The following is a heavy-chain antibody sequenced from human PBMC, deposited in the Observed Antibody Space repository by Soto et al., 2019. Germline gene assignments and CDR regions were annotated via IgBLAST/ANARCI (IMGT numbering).Heavy chain of an antibody. V-gene: IGHV4-59*01. CDR1: GGSISSYY. CDR2: IYYSGST. D-gene: IGHD6-6*01. CDR3: ARSFIAARPVGYFDY. J-gene: IGHJ4*02. Sequence: TLSLTCTVSGGSISSYYWSWIRQPPGKGLEWIGYIYYSGSTNYNPSLKSRVTISVDTSKNQFSLKLSSVTAADTAVYYCARSFIAARPVGYFDYWGQGTLVTVSS.